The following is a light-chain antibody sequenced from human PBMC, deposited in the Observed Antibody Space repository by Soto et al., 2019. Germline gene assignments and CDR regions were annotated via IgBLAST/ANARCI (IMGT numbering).Light chain of an antibody. J-gene: IGKJ1*01. CDR1: QSISNH. Sequence: DIQMTQSPSSLSASVEDRVIITCRASQSISNHLNWHQQKPGKAPKLLIFAASSLQSGVPSRFSGSRSGPDFTLTISSLQPEDFATYYCQQSYSSPPTFGQGTKVDIK. CDR2: AAS. CDR3: QQSYSSPPT. V-gene: IGKV1-39*01.